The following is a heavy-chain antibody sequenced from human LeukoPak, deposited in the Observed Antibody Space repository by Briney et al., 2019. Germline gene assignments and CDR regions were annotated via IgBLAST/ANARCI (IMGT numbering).Heavy chain of an antibody. CDR2: TYFSGST. Sequence: SETLSLTCTVSGGPISSYYWSWIRQPPGKGLEWIGNTYFSGSTNYTPSLKSRVTISVDTSKNQFSLKLSSVTAADTAVYYCASLLSHRAALYFDYWGRGTPVTVSS. J-gene: IGHJ4*02. CDR1: GGPISSYY. CDR3: ASLLSHRAALYFDY. D-gene: IGHD6-13*01. V-gene: IGHV4-59*01.